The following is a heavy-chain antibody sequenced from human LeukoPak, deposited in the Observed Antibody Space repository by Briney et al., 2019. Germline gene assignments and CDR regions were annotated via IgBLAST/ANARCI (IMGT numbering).Heavy chain of an antibody. CDR1: GYTFTSYG. V-gene: IGHV1-18*01. D-gene: IGHD5-24*01. CDR2: IRAYNGET. CDR3: ARDYRARVGRDRDLGGECDN. J-gene: IGHJ4*02. Sequence: ASVKVSCKASGYTFTSYGFSWVRQAPGQGLEWMGWIRAYNGETNYAQNFQGRVTMTTDTSTSTAYMELRSLRSDDTAVYYCARDYRARVGRDRDLGGECDNWGQGTLVTVSS.